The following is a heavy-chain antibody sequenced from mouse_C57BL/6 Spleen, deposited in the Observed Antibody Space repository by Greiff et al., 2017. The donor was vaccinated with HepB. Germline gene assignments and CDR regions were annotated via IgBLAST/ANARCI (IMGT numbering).Heavy chain of an antibody. CDR1: GYTFTNYW. CDR3: ASSYYSNPYYFDY. V-gene: IGHV1-63*01. CDR2: IYPGGGYT. D-gene: IGHD2-5*01. Sequence: VQLQQSGAELVRPGTSVKMSCKASGYTFTNYWIGWAKQRPGHGLEWIGDIYPGGGYTNYNEKFKGKATLTADKSSSTAYIQFSSLTSEDSAISYCASSYYSNPYYFDYWGQGTTLTVSS. J-gene: IGHJ2*01.